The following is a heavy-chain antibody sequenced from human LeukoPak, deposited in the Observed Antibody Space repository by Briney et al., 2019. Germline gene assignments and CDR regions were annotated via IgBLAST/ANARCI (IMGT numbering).Heavy chain of an antibody. Sequence: GGSLRLSCAASGFTFSSYAMHWVRQAPGKGLEYVSAISSNGGSTYYANSVKGRFTISRDNSKNTLYLQMGSLRAEDMAVYYCARAERPGIWFGDYYGMDVWGQGTTVTVSS. CDR1: GFTFSSYA. CDR3: ARAERPGIWFGDYYGMDV. V-gene: IGHV3-64*01. CDR2: ISSNGGST. D-gene: IGHD3-10*01. J-gene: IGHJ6*02.